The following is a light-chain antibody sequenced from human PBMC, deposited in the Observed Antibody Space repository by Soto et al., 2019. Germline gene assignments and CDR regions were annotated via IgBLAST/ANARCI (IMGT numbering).Light chain of an antibody. CDR1: QSISSW. Sequence: DIQMTQSASTVSATVGDRVTITCRASQSISSWLAWYQQKPGKAPKLLIYKASSLESGVPSRFSGSGSGTEFTLTISSLQPDDFATYYCQQQGTCGHGTKV. CDR2: KAS. CDR3: QQQGT. V-gene: IGKV1-5*03. J-gene: IGKJ1*01.